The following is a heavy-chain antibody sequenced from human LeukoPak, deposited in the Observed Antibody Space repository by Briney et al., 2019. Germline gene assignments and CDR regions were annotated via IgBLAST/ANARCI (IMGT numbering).Heavy chain of an antibody. J-gene: IGHJ5*02. V-gene: IGHV3-33*08. CDR3: ATIIPP. CDR2: IWYDGSNK. D-gene: IGHD2-21*01. Sequence: GGSLRLSCAASGFTFSGSAMHWVRQAPGKGLEWVAVIWYDGSNKYYADSVKGRFTISRDNSKNTLYLQMNSLRAEDTAVYYCATIIPPWGQGTLVTVSS. CDR1: GFTFSGSA.